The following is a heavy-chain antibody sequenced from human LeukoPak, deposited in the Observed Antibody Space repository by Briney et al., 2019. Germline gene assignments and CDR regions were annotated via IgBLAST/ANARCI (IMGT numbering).Heavy chain of an antibody. CDR3: ARGGTAAGYFDY. V-gene: IGHV3-21*01. Sequence: GGSLRLSCAASGFTFSSYSMNWVRQAPGKGLEWVSSISSSSSYIYYADSVKGRFTISRDNAKNSLYLQMNSLRAEDTAVYYCARGGTAAGYFDYWGQGTLVTVSS. D-gene: IGHD6-13*01. CDR2: ISSSSSYI. J-gene: IGHJ4*02. CDR1: GFTFSSYS.